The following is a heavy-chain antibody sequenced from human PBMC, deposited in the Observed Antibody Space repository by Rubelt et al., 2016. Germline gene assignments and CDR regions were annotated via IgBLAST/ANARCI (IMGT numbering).Heavy chain of an antibody. CDR1: GFTFTTYA. Sequence: VQLVESGGGVVQPGRSLRLSCAASGFTFTTYAMSWVRQAPGKGLEWVSAISGSSGSTYYADSVKGRFTISRDNSKNTLYLQMNSLRAEDTAVYYCAKDPRSISSRGCFDYWGQGTLVTVSS. D-gene: IGHD6-6*01. J-gene: IGHJ4*02. V-gene: IGHV3-23*04. CDR3: AKDPRSISSRGCFDY. CDR2: ISGSSGST.